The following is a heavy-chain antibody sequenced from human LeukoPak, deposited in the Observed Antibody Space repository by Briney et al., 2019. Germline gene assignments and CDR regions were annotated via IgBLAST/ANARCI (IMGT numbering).Heavy chain of an antibody. V-gene: IGHV5-51*01. Sequence: HGESLKISCKGSGYSFTSYWIGWVRQMPGKGLEWMGIIYPGDSDTRYSPSFQGQVTISADKSISTAYLQWSSLKASDTAMYYCARLSSSWYFANYYYYMDVWGKGTTVTISS. CDR2: IYPGDSDT. CDR3: ARLSSSWYFANYYYYMDV. J-gene: IGHJ6*03. D-gene: IGHD6-13*01. CDR1: GYSFTSYW.